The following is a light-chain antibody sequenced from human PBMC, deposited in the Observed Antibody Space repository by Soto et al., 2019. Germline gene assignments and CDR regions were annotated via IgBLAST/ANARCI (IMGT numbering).Light chain of an antibody. Sequence: DIVMTQSPLSLPVTPGEPASISCRSSQSLLHSNGYNYLDWYLQKPGQSPQLLIYLGSNRASGVPDRVRGRGSGTDFTLKISRVEAEDVGVYYCMQALQTPFTFGPGTKVDIK. CDR2: LGS. CDR1: QSLLHSNGYNY. V-gene: IGKV2-28*01. CDR3: MQALQTPFT. J-gene: IGKJ3*01.